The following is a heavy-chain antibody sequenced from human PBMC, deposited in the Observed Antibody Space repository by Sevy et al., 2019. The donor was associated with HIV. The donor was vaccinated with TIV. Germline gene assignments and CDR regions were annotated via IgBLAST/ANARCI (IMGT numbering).Heavy chain of an antibody. CDR3: ARGRDSYAGEASAFDY. D-gene: IGHD5-18*01. CDR1: GYTFTSYG. V-gene: IGHV1-18*01. CDR2: ISAYNGNT. Sequence: ASVKVSCKASGYTFTSYGISWVRQAPGQGLEWMGWISAYNGNTNYAQTLQGRVTMTTDTSTSTAYMELRSLRSDDTAVYYCARGRDSYAGEASAFDYWGQGTLVTVSS. J-gene: IGHJ4*02.